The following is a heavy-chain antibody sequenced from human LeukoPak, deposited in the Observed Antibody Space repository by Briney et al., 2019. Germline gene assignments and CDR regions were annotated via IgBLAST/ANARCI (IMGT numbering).Heavy chain of an antibody. J-gene: IGHJ4*02. D-gene: IGHD2-2*01. CDR3: ARICSSTDCLIPD. CDR2: INSDASDT. Sequence: RQAPGXGLVWISRINSDASDTNYADFVKGRFTISRDNAKNTVYLQINSLRDEDTAVYYCARICSSTDCLIPDWGQGTLVTVSS. V-gene: IGHV3-74*01.